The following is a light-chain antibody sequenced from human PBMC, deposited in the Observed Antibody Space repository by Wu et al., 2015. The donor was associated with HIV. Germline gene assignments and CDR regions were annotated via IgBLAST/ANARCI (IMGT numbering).Light chain of an antibody. Sequence: EVVMTQSPATLPVSLGERATLSCRASQSVGNNVAWYQQKPGQAPRLLLYGASTRATGIPARFTGSESGTEFTLTISSMQSEDFAVYFCQQYNNWPPAFGQGTKVEIK. V-gene: IGKV3-15*01. CDR2: GAS. CDR3: QQYNNWPPA. J-gene: IGKJ1*01. CDR1: QSVGNN.